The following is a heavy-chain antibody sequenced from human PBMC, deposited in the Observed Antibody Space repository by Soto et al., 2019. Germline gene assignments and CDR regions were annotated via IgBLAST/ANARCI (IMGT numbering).Heavy chain of an antibody. J-gene: IGHJ4*02. Sequence: SETLSLTCTVSGGSISSYYWSWIRQPPGKGLEWIGYIHYSGSTNYNPSLKSRVTISVDTSKNQFSLKLSSVTAADTAVYYCARDTKGDSYGGTRYFDYWGQGTLVTVSS. CDR1: GGSISSYY. CDR2: IHYSGST. CDR3: ARDTKGDSYGGTRYFDY. V-gene: IGHV4-59*01. D-gene: IGHD4-17*01.